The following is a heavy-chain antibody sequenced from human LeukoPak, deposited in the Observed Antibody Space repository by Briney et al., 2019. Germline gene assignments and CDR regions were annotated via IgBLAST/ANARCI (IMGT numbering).Heavy chain of an antibody. V-gene: IGHV1-3*01. J-gene: IGHJ4*02. CDR1: GYTFTTYT. Sequence: ASVKVSCKASGYTFTTYTMHWVRQAPGQRLEWMGWINAGNGNTRYSQKLQGRVTITRDTSASTAYMELSSLRSEDTAVHYCARGGSLGDYWGQGTLVTVSS. CDR3: ARGGSLGDY. D-gene: IGHD3-16*01. CDR2: INAGNGNT.